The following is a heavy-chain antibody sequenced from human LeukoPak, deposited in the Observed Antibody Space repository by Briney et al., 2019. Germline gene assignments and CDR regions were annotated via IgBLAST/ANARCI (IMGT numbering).Heavy chain of an antibody. CDR2: INGDESST. CDR3: AAGPAAGRGY. Sequence: GGSLRLSCAASGFTFSSYYMHWVRQVPGKGLVWVSRINGDESSTTYADSVKGRFTISRDNSKNTLYLQMNSLRAEDTAVYYCAAGPAAGRGYWGQGTLVTVSS. V-gene: IGHV3-74*01. CDR1: GFTFSSYY. J-gene: IGHJ4*02. D-gene: IGHD6-13*01.